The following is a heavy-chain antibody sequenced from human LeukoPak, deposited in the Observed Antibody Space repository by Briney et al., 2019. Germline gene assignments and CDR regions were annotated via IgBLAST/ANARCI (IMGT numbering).Heavy chain of an antibody. D-gene: IGHD6-25*01. CDR1: GGSISSSSDY. J-gene: IGHJ4*02. CDR3: ARNKGGGNSDY. Sequence: SETLSLTCTVSGGSISSSSDYWGWIRQPPGKGLEWIGSIYYSGSTYYNPSLKSRVTISVDTSKNQFSLKLSSVTAADTAVYYCARNKGGGNSDYWGQGTLVTVSS. V-gene: IGHV4-39*07. CDR2: IYYSGST.